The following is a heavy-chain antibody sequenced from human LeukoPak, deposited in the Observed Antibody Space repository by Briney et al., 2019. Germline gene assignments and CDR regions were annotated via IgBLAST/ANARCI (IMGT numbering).Heavy chain of an antibody. Sequence: SETLSLTCAVYGGSFSGYYWSWIRQPPGKGLEWIGEINHSGSINYNPSLKSRITISVDTSKNQFSLKLSSVTAADTAVYYCARGLSAIVYWGQGTLVTVSS. CDR2: INHSGSI. CDR1: GGSFSGYY. J-gene: IGHJ4*02. D-gene: IGHD2-15*01. CDR3: ARGLSAIVY. V-gene: IGHV4-34*01.